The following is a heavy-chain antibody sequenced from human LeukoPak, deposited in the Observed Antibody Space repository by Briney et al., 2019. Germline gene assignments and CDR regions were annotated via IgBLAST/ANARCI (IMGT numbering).Heavy chain of an antibody. CDR1: GYTFTGYY. J-gene: IGHJ5*02. CDR3: ARLLTGTTSSFDP. CDR2: INPNSGGT. D-gene: IGHD1-7*01. V-gene: IGHV1-2*02. Sequence: ASVKVSCKASGYTFTGYYMHWVRQAPGQGLEWMGWINPNSGGTNYAQKFQGRVTMTRATSISTAYMELSRLRSDDTAVYYCARLLTGTTSSFDPWGQGTLVTVSS.